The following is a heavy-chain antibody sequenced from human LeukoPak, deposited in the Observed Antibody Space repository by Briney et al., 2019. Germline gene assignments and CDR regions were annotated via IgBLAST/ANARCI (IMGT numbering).Heavy chain of an antibody. Sequence: GGSLRLSCTASGFTFSSYEMNWVRQAPGKGLEWVSYISSSSSYIYYADSVKGRFIISRDNAKNSLYLQMNSLRAEDTAVYYCARSTGYSVDYWGQGTLVTVSS. CDR3: ARSTGYSVDY. V-gene: IGHV3-21*05. D-gene: IGHD6-13*01. J-gene: IGHJ4*02. CDR1: GFTFSSYE. CDR2: ISSSSSYI.